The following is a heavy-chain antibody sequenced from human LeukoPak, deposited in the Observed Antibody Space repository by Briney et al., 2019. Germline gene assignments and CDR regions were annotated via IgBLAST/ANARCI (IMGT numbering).Heavy chain of an antibody. Sequence: PSETLSLTCTVSGGSISSSSYYWGWIRQPPGKGLEWIGSIYYSGSTYYNPSLKSRVTISVDTSKNQFSLKLSSVTAADTAVYYCARGRARLLAAAGLRDRAFDIWGQGTMVTVSS. D-gene: IGHD6-13*01. CDR1: GGSISSSSYY. CDR3: ARGRARLLAAAGLRDRAFDI. CDR2: IYYSGST. V-gene: IGHV4-39*01. J-gene: IGHJ3*02.